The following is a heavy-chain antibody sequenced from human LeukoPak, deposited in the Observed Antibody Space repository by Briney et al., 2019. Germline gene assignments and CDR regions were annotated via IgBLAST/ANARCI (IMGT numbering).Heavy chain of an antibody. CDR1: GFTFSSYA. D-gene: IGHD6-13*01. J-gene: IGHJ4*02. Sequence: GGSLRLSCAASGFTFSSYAMSWVRQAPGKGLEWVSAISGSGGSTYYADSVKGRFTISRDKSKNTLYLQMNSLRAEDTAVYYCAKDVKSSSWYYFDYWGQGTLVTVSS. V-gene: IGHV3-23*01. CDR3: AKDVKSSSWYYFDY. CDR2: ISGSGGST.